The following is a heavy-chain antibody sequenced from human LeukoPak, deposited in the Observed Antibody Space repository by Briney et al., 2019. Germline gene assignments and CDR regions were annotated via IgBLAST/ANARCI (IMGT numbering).Heavy chain of an antibody. V-gene: IGHV3-21*01. D-gene: IGHD6-19*01. Sequence: GGSLRLSCAASGFTFSSYSMNWVRQAPGKGLEWVSSISSSSSYIYYADSVKGRFTISRDNAKNSLYLQMNSLRAEDTAVYYCARDWSSGWYGYAFDIWGQGTMVTASS. CDR3: ARDWSSGWYGYAFDI. CDR2: ISSSSSYI. CDR1: GFTFSSYS. J-gene: IGHJ3*02.